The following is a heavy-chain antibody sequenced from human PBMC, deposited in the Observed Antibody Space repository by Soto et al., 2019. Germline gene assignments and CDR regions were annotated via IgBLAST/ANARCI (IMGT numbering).Heavy chain of an antibody. CDR1: ALTFSSHS. Sequence: PGRSLRHSCAASALTFSSHSMNWVRQAPGKGLEWVSSISSISIYIYYADSVKGRSTISRDNAKNSLYLQMNSLRAEDTAVYYCARDYPGGSYYDYWGQGTLVTVSS. CDR3: ARDYPGGSYYDY. CDR2: ISSISIYI. V-gene: IGHV3-21*04. J-gene: IGHJ4*02. D-gene: IGHD1-26*01.